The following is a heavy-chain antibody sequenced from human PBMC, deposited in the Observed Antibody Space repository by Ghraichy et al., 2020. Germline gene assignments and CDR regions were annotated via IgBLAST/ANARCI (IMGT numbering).Heavy chain of an antibody. V-gene: IGHV3-23*01. CDR3: AKDYSYDSSGSFNFLDSNAFDI. CDR2: MSGSDGST. CDR1: GFTFSGFA. D-gene: IGHD3-22*01. Sequence: RGSLRLSCAVSGFTFSGFAMSWVRQAPGKGLEWVSSMSGSDGSTSYADSVKGRFTISRDKSKNTVYLQMHSLRADDTALYYFAKDYSYDSSGSFNFLDSNAFDIWGRGTMVAVSS. J-gene: IGHJ3*02.